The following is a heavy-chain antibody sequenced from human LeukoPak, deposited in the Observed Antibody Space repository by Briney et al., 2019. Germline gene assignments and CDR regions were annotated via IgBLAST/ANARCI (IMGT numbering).Heavy chain of an antibody. CDR2: IYPGDSDT. Sequence: GESLKISCKGSGYSFTNSWIGWERQMPGKGLESMGIIYPGDSDTRYSPSFQGQVTISADKSISTAYLQWSSLKASDTAMYYCARRGQQHNWFDLWGQGTLVTVSS. CDR1: GYSFTNSW. D-gene: IGHD1-1*01. CDR3: ARRGQQHNWFDL. V-gene: IGHV5-51*01. J-gene: IGHJ5*02.